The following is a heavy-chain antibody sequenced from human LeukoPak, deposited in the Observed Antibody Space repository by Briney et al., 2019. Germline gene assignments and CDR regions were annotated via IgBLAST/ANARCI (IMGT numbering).Heavy chain of an antibody. CDR3: ARGWYCRRGNCYSLLS. CDR1: GGSFNYNF. Sequence: SETLSLTCTVYGGSFNYNFYSWIRQPPGKGLEWLGEINHVGSTNFNPSLGSRISMSVNSSENQISLKLTSVTAADTALYFCARGWYCRRGNCYSLLSWGEGTVVSVPS. V-gene: IGHV4-34*01. J-gene: IGHJ5*02. D-gene: IGHD2-15*01. CDR2: INHVGST.